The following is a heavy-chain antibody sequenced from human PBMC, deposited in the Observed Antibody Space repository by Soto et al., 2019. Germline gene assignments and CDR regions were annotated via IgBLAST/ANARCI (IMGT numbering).Heavy chain of an antibody. CDR2: INQDGSGK. CDR1: GFTFSDSW. V-gene: IGHV3-7*01. D-gene: IGHD3-16*01. Sequence: QPGGSLRLSCAASGFTFSDSWMDWARQVPGKGPEWVANINQDGSGKNYVDSVKGRFTISRDNAKNSLYLQMNSLRAEDTAVYYCASLGRHGWGQGTTVTVSS. CDR3: ASLGRHG. J-gene: IGHJ6*02.